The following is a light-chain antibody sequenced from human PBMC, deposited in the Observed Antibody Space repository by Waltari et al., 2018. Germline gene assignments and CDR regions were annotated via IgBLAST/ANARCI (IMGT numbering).Light chain of an antibody. CDR3: QQTYNAPLT. CDR1: QSVSYY. V-gene: IGKV1-39*01. J-gene: IGKJ4*01. CDR2: VAS. Sequence: DVQMTQSPSSLSASVGDRVTITCRASQSVSYYLNVYQQKAGQAPKLLIYVASSLETGVPSRFSGSGSGTDFTLTISNLQPEDLATYLCQQTYNAPLTFGGGTKVEIK.